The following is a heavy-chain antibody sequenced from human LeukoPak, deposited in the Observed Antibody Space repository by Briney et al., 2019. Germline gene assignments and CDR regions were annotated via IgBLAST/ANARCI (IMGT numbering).Heavy chain of an antibody. CDR3: ARDSSSGYYSGPMDV. CDR2: IIPIFGTA. CDR1: GGTFSSYA. J-gene: IGHJ6*04. D-gene: IGHD3-22*01. V-gene: IGHV1-69*13. Sequence: SVKVSCKASGGTFSSYAISWVRQAPGQGLEWMGGIIPIFGTANYAQKFQGRVTITADESTSTAYMELSSLRSEDTAVYYCARDSSSGYYSGPMDVWGKGTTVTVSS.